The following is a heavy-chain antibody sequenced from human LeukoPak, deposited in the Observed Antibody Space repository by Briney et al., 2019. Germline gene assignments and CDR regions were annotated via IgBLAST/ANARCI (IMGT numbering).Heavy chain of an antibody. Sequence: ASVKVSCKASGYTFTGYYIHWVRQAPGQGLEWMGWINPNINGTNYAQKFQGRVSMTRDTSISTAYMELSRLRSDDTAVYYCARGLSGPYYYYYMDVWGKGTTVTVSS. V-gene: IGHV1-2*02. D-gene: IGHD2-15*01. CDR3: ARGLSGPYYYYYMDV. CDR1: GYTFTGYY. CDR2: INPNINGT. J-gene: IGHJ6*03.